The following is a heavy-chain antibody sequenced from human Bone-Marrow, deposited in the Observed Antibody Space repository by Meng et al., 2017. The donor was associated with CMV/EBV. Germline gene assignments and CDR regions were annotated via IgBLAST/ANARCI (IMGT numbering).Heavy chain of an antibody. V-gene: IGHV3-74*01. CDR3: ARGQAAGGYVYIDY. CDR2: VYIDGTSI. D-gene: IGHD5-12*01. Sequence: ETLSLTCAASGFTLSAYWMHWVRQTPGQGLVWVSRVYIDGTSIGYADAVKGRFTISRDNAKNTLYLQMNGLRAEDTAVYYCARGQAAGGYVYIDYWGQGTLVTVSS. J-gene: IGHJ4*02. CDR1: GFTLSAYW.